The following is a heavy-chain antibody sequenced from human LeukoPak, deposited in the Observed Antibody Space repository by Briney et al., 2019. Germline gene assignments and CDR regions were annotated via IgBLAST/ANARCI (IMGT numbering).Heavy chain of an antibody. Sequence: PGGSLRLSCAASGFTFSTYWMTWVRQAPGKGLEWVSGIGGSGGSTYYADSVKGRFTISRDNSKNALYLQINSLRAEDTAVYYCATNMKKGSDVWGQGTMVTVSS. CDR1: GFTFSTYW. CDR2: IGGSGGST. CDR3: ATNMKKGSDV. J-gene: IGHJ3*01. D-gene: IGHD2-15*01. V-gene: IGHV3-23*01.